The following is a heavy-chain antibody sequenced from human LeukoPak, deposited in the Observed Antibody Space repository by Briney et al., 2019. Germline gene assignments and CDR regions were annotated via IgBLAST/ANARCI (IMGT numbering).Heavy chain of an antibody. CDR1: GGSISSGSYF. J-gene: IGHJ5*01. CDR3: AGDPATGYTSEAWFDS. V-gene: IGHV4-61*02. D-gene: IGHD6-13*01. CDR2: INTRGST. Sequence: SETLSLTCTVSGGSISSGSYFRSWIRQPAGKGLEWIGRINTRGSTNYNPSLKSRVTISVDTSKNQFSLKLSSVTAADTAVYYCAGDPATGYTSEAWFDSWGQGTQVTVSS.